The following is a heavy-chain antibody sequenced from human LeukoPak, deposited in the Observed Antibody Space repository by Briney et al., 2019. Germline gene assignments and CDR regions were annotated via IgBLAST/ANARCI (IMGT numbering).Heavy chain of an antibody. D-gene: IGHD4-17*01. CDR2: ISYDGSNK. J-gene: IGHJ4*02. Sequence: PGGSLRLSCAASGFTFSSYGMHWVRQAPGKGLEWVAVISYDGSNKYYADSVKGRFTISRDNSKNTLYLQMNSLRAEDTAVYYCAKGDGDYAGVPLDYWGQGTLVTVPS. CDR3: AKGDGDYAGVPLDY. V-gene: IGHV3-30*18. CDR1: GFTFSSYG.